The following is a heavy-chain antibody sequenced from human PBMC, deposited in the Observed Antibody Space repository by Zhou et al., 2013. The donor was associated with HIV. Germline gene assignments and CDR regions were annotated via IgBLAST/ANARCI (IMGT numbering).Heavy chain of an antibody. CDR1: TYSFRTYG. J-gene: IGHJ4*02. Sequence: QTHLRQSGPEVKRPGASVRVSCMASTYSFRTYGLAWVRQAPGQGLEWMGWLSAHNGNTNYAQKFQDRITISTDTSAKTAYLQLRSLKSDDTAIYYCARVVHYYDGWGLDSWGQGTSVTVS. V-gene: IGHV1-18*01. D-gene: IGHD3-16*01. CDR2: LSAHNGNT. CDR3: ARVVHYYDGWGLDS.